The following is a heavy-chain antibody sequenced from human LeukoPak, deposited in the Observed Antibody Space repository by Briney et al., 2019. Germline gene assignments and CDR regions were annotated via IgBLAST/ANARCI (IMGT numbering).Heavy chain of an antibody. CDR2: ISGSGGST. V-gene: IGHV3-23*01. CDR3: AKGGYCSSTSCYVSYYYMDV. J-gene: IGHJ6*03. D-gene: IGHD2-2*01. Sequence: GGSLRLSCAASGFTFSSYAMSWVRQAPGKGLEWVSAISGSGGSTYYADSVKGRFTISRDNSKNTLYLQMNSLRAEDTAVYYCAKGGYCSSTSCYVSYYYMDVWGKGTTVTVSS. CDR1: GFTFSSYA.